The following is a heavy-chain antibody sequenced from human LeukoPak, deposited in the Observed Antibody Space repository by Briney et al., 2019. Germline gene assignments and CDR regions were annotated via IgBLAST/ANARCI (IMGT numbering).Heavy chain of an antibody. CDR3: ARGVSSGSTVDPFDS. Sequence: GGSLRLSCAASGFTFSSSAMSWVRQAPGKGLEWVSAISNNGGYTYYADSVQGRFTISRDNSKNTLYLQMNSLRAEDTAIYYCARGVSSGSTVDPFDSWGQGTPVIVSS. D-gene: IGHD3-22*01. J-gene: IGHJ4*02. CDR1: GFTFSSSA. CDR2: ISNNGGYT. V-gene: IGHV3-23*01.